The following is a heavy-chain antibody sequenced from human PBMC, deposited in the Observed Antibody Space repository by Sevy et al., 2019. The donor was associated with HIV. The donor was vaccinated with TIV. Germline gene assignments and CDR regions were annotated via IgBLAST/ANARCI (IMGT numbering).Heavy chain of an antibody. J-gene: IGHJ4*02. D-gene: IGHD1-26*01. CDR1: GGSIRSYY. CDR2: IYYSGIT. Sequence: SETLSLTCTVSGGSIRSYYWSWIRQPPGKGLEWIGYIYYSGITKYNPSLKSRVTISVDTSKNQFSLKLSSVTAADTAVYYCARWGGSYYFDYWGQGTLVTVSS. V-gene: IGHV4-59*01. CDR3: ARWGGSYYFDY.